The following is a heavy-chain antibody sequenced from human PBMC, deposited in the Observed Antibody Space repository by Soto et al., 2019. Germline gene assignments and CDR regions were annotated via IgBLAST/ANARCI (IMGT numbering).Heavy chain of an antibody. V-gene: IGHV4-38-2*02. Sequence: SETLSLTCAVSGYAIGGGYYWGWIRQPPGKGLEWIGSFYHSGGTYYNPSLKSRVTISVDTSKNQFSLKLSSVTAADTAVYYCARDKGGWDSSSWYFDYWGQGTLVTVSS. CDR2: FYHSGGT. CDR3: ARDKGGWDSSSWYFDY. J-gene: IGHJ4*02. D-gene: IGHD6-13*01. CDR1: GYAIGGGYY.